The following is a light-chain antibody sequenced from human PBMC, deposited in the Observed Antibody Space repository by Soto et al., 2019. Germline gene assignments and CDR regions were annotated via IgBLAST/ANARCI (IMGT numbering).Light chain of an antibody. J-gene: IGKJ2*01. V-gene: IGKV3-20*01. CDR1: QTVSSSS. CDR2: GAS. CDR3: YQYGSSPSYT. Sequence: EIVLTQSPGTLSLSPGERATLSCRASQTVSSSSLAWYQQKPGQAPRRLIYGASTRATSIPYSFSGSGSGTDFTLTISRLEPEDFAVYYCYQYGSSPSYTFGQGTKVEIK.